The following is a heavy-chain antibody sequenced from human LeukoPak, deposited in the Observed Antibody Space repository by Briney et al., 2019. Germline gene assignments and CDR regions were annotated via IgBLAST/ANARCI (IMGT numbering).Heavy chain of an antibody. Sequence: GGSLRLSCAASGFTFSSYGMHWVRQAPGKGLEWVSVIYSGGSTYYADSVKGRFTISRDNSKNTLYLQMNSLRAEDTAVYYCARSYSSGFDYWGQATLVTVSS. CDR2: IYSGGST. CDR3: ARSYSSGFDY. D-gene: IGHD6-19*01. CDR1: GFTFSSYG. J-gene: IGHJ4*02. V-gene: IGHV3-66*01.